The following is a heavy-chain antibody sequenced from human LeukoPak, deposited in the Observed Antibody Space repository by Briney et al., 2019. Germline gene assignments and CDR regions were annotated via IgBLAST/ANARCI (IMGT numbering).Heavy chain of an antibody. CDR1: GGSFSGYY. CDR3: ATSDPKGYDLWSGYYRDYYYYMDV. D-gene: IGHD3-3*01. J-gene: IGHJ6*03. CDR2: INHSGST. V-gene: IGHV4-34*01. Sequence: SETLSLTCAVYGGSFSGYYWSWIRQPPGKGLEWIGEINHSGSTNYNPSLKSRVAISVDTSKNQFSLKLSSVTAADTAVYYCATSDPKGYDLWSGYYRDYYYYMDVWGKGTTVTVSS.